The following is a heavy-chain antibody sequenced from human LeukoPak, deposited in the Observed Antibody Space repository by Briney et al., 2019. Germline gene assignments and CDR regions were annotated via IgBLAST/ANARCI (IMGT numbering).Heavy chain of an antibody. J-gene: IGHJ4*02. D-gene: IGHD5-18*01. Sequence: SETLSLTCTVSGGSISSYYWSWIRQPPGKGLEWIGYIHYSGSTNYNPSLKSRVTISVDTSKNQFSLKLSSVTAADTAVYYCARDPGQLWSYFDYWGQGTLVTVSS. V-gene: IGHV4-59*01. CDR1: GGSISSYY. CDR3: ARDPGQLWSYFDY. CDR2: IHYSGST.